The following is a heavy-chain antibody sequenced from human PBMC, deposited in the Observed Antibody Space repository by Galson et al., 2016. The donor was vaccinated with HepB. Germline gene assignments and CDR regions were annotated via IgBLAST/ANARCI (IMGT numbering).Heavy chain of an antibody. CDR3: ARGEYQLLYTWFDS. Sequence: SETLSLTCAVSGGTISSGNWWSWVRQTPGNGLEWIGEIYHSGNTNYNPSLKSRVTISIDESKNHFSLKLTSVTAADTAVYYSARGEYQLLYTWFDSWGQGILVTVSS. V-gene: IGHV4-4*02. J-gene: IGHJ5*01. D-gene: IGHD2-2*01. CDR1: GGTISSGNW. CDR2: IYHSGNT.